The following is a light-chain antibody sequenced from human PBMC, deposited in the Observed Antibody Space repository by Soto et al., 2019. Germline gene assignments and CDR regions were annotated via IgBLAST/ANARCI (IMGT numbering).Light chain of an antibody. CDR3: QQRSNGPPLT. J-gene: IGKJ5*01. Sequence: IVMTWSNETLSVSPGERATLSCSASQSVSSNLAWYQQKPGQAPRLLIYGASTRATGIPARFSGSGSGTEFTLTISSLQSEDFAVYYCQQRSNGPPLTFGQGTRMEIK. CDR1: QSVSSN. CDR2: GAS. V-gene: IGKV3-15*01.